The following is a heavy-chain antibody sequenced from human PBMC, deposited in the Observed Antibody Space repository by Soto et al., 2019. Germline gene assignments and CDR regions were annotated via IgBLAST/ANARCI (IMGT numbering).Heavy chain of an antibody. V-gene: IGHV4-61*01. CDR2: IYYSGST. CDR3: ARAVAGYWFDP. J-gene: IGHJ5*02. CDR1: GGSVSIGSYY. D-gene: IGHD6-19*01. Sequence: SATLSLTCTVSGGSVSIGSYYWSCIRQPPGKGLEWIGYIYYSGSTNYNPSLKSRVTISVDTSKNQFSLKLSSVTAADTAVYYCARAVAGYWFDPWGQGTLVTVSS.